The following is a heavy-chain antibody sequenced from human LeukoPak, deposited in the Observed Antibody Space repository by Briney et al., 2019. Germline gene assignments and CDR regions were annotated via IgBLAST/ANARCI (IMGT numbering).Heavy chain of an antibody. D-gene: IGHD3-10*01. Sequence: PSETLSLTCTVSGGSISSYYWSWIRQPPGKGLEWIGYICYSGSTNYNPSLKRRGTISVDTSKNQFSLKLSSVTAADTAVYYCARGQKNYYGSGSFPHAVYYYYYYMDVWGKGTTVTVSS. CDR3: ARGQKNYYGSGSFPHAVYYYYYYMDV. V-gene: IGHV4-59*01. CDR1: GGSISSYY. J-gene: IGHJ6*03. CDR2: ICYSGST.